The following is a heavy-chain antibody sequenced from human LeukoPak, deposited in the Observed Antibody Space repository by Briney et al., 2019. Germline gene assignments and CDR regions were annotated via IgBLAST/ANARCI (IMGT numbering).Heavy chain of an antibody. J-gene: IGHJ6*03. Sequence: GVSLRLSCAASGFTFSGSVMHWVRHASGKGLEWVANIKQDGSEKYYVASVKGRFTISRDNAKNSLYLKMNRLRGEDTAVYYCARDWGLTYDYFYYYMDVWGKGTTVTVSS. V-gene: IGHV3-7*01. CDR2: IKQDGSEK. D-gene: IGHD3-10*01. CDR3: ARDWGLTYDYFYYYMDV. CDR1: GFTFSGSV.